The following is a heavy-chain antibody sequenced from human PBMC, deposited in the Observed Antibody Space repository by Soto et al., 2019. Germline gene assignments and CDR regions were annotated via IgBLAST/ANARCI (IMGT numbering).Heavy chain of an antibody. Sequence: PSETLSLTCTVSGGSMNSYHWSWIRQPAGKGLEWIGRISVISGTNYSPSLTSRVTVSIDTSRSQFSLELTSVTASDTAVYYCARGAGPPWFDPWSQGTLVTVSS. V-gene: IGHV4-4*07. CDR3: ARGAGPPWFDP. CDR2: ISVISGT. J-gene: IGHJ5*02. CDR1: GGSMNSYH.